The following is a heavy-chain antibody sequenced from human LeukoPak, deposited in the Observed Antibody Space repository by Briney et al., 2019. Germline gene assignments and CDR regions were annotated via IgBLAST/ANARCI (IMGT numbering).Heavy chain of an antibody. V-gene: IGHV3-30*01. CDR3: ARGPGPIAGAKNPFDI. CDR1: GLTFSSYA. J-gene: IGHJ3*02. D-gene: IGHD1-26*01. CDR2: ISYDGSNK. Sequence: PRGSLRLSCAASGLTFSSYAMHWVRQAPGKGLEWVAVISYDGSNKYYADSVKGRFTISGDKSKNTLYLQMNSLRPEDTAFYYCARGPGPIAGAKNPFDIWGQGTMVTVSS.